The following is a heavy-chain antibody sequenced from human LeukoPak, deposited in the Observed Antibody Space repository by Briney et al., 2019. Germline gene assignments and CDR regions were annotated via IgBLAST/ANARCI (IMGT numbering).Heavy chain of an antibody. CDR1: GFTVSSNY. CDR3: ARVAPPQFHRSSVYFDY. CDR2: IYSGGST. J-gene: IGHJ4*02. Sequence: PGGSLRLSCAASGFTVSSNYMSWVRQAPGKGLEWVSVIYSGGSTYYADSVKGRFTISRDNSKNTLYLQMNGLRAEDTAVYYCARVAPPQFHRSSVYFDYWGQGTLVTVSS. V-gene: IGHV3-66*02.